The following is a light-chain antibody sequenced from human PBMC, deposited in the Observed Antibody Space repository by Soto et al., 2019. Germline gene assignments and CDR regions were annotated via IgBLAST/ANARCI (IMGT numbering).Light chain of an antibody. J-gene: IGKJ1*01. CDR3: QQSYSTPWT. CDR2: GTS. V-gene: IGKV1-39*01. Sequence: DIQMTQSPPSLSASVGDRVTITCRASQIISSYFNWYQQKPGQAPKLLIYGTSSLQSGVPSRFRGSGSGTDFTLTINSLQPEDFASYYCQQSYSTPWTFGQGTRVEIK. CDR1: QIISSY.